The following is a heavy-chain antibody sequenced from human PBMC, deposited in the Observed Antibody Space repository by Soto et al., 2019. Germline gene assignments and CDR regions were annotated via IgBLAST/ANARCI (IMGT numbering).Heavy chain of an antibody. CDR1: GFNFKNYA. D-gene: IGHD3-10*01. V-gene: IGHV3-30*18. J-gene: IGHJ6*02. Sequence: GGSLRLSCAASGFNFKNYAMHWVRQAPGKGLGWVTVISEDGSNKYYADSVKGRFTISRDNSKNTLYLQMNSLRAEDTAVYYCAKGVGGYYYYYGMDVWGQGTTVTVSS. CDR2: ISEDGSNK. CDR3: AKGVGGYYYYYGMDV.